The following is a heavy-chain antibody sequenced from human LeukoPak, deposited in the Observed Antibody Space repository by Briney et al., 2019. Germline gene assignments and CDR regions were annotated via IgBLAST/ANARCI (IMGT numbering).Heavy chain of an antibody. Sequence: ASLNVSSKASGYTFTAYYMHWVRQAPGQGREWMGWINPNSVGTNYTQKFQGRVTMTRDTSISTAYMELSRLRSDDTAVYYCARDKGFVFGRGYFDYWGQGTLVTVSS. J-gene: IGHJ4*02. CDR2: INPNSVGT. V-gene: IGHV1-2*02. CDR1: GYTFTAYY. D-gene: IGHD3-10*01. CDR3: ARDKGFVFGRGYFDY.